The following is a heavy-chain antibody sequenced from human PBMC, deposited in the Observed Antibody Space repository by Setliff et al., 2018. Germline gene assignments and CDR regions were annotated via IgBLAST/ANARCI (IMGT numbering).Heavy chain of an antibody. CDR3: ARMSGFLYMDV. CDR2: IYHSGGT. Sequence: SETLSLTCTVSGDSINNYYWTWIRQPPGKGLEWIGYIYHSGGTNYNPSRKSRVTISVDTSKTHFSLKVNPVTAADTAVYYCARMSGFLYMDVWGKGTTVTVSS. D-gene: IGHD3-3*01. J-gene: IGHJ6*03. V-gene: IGHV4-4*09. CDR1: GDSINNYY.